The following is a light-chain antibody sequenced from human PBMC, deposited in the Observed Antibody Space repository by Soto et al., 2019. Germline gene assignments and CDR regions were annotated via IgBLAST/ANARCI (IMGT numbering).Light chain of an antibody. CDR1: QRITTY. Sequence: QMTQSPSSLSASVGDRVTITFRASQRITTYLNWYQQKPGEAPKLLISTSGTLQRGVPSRFSGSGSGTDVTLTITALRPEDFATYFCQQTYSTPYTFGQGTKLEIK. V-gene: IGKV1-39*01. CDR2: TSG. CDR3: QQTYSTPYT. J-gene: IGKJ2*01.